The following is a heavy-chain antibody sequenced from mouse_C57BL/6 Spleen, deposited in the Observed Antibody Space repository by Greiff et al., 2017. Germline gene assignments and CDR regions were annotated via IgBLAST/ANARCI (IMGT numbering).Heavy chain of an antibody. CDR2: FDPSVSDT. CDR1: GYTFTSYG. J-gene: IGHJ2*01. V-gene: IGHV1-52*01. D-gene: IGHD4-1*01. Sequence: QVHVKQPGAELVKPGASVKMSCKASGYTFTSYGMHWVKQRPIQGLEWIGNFDPSVSDTHYNQKFKDKATLTVDKSSSTAYMQLSSLTSEDSAVYDCARGIWGNFYYGGQGTTLTVAS. CDR3: ARGIWGNFYY.